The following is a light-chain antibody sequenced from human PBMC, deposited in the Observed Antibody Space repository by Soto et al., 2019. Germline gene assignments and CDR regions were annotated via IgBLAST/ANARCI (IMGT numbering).Light chain of an antibody. Sequence: QLVLTQSSSASASLGSSVKLTCTLSSGHSSYIIAWHQQQPGKAPRYLMKLEGRGSYNKGSGVPDRFSGSSSGADRYLTISNLQFEDEADYYCETWDCNINWVFGGGTKLTVL. CDR1: SGHSSYI. CDR2: LEGRGSY. J-gene: IGLJ3*02. V-gene: IGLV4-60*02. CDR3: ETWDCNINWV.